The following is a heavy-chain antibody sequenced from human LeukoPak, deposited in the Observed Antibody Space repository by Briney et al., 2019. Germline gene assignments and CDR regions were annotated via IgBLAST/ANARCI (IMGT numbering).Heavy chain of an antibody. V-gene: IGHV4-34*01. D-gene: IGHD1-20*01. CDR1: GGSFSGYY. Sequence: SETPSLTCAVYGGSFSGYYWSWIRQPPGKGLEWIGEINHSGSTNYNPSLKSRVTISVDTSKNQFALKLSSVTAADTAVYYCARGRSMNNWNRSGVYFDYWGQGTLVTVSS. CDR2: INHSGST. J-gene: IGHJ4*02. CDR3: ARGRSMNNWNRSGVYFDY.